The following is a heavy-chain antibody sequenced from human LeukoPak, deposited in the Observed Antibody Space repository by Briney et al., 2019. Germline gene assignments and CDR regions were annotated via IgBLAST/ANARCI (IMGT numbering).Heavy chain of an antibody. D-gene: IGHD4-17*01. Sequence: PGGSLRLSCAASGFTFSSYSMNWVRQAPGKGLEWVSSISSSSSYIYYADSVKGRFTISRDNAKNSLYLQMNSLRAEDTAVYYCAIYDYGDYNADFDYWGQGTLVTVSS. V-gene: IGHV3-21*01. CDR2: ISSSSSYI. CDR3: AIYDYGDYNADFDY. J-gene: IGHJ4*02. CDR1: GFTFSSYS.